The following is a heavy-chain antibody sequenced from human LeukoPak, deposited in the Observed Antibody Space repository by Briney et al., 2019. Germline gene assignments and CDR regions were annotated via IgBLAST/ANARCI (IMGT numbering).Heavy chain of an antibody. CDR1: GFTFSSYS. Sequence: GGSLRLSCAASGFTFSSYSMNWVRQAPGKGLEWVSSISSSSSYIYYADSVKGRFTISRDNAKNSLYLQMNSLRAEDTAVYYCARVSVGATHFDYWGQGTLVTVSS. J-gene: IGHJ4*02. CDR3: ARVSVGATHFDY. D-gene: IGHD1-26*01. V-gene: IGHV3-21*04. CDR2: ISSSSSYI.